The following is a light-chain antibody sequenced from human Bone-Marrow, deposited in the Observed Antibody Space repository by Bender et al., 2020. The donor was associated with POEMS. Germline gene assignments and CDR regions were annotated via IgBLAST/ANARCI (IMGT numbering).Light chain of an antibody. J-gene: IGLJ2*01. CDR2: DDS. CDR1: YIGDKS. CDR3: QLWDSANDNVV. Sequence: SYVLNQAPSVSVAPGQTATITCGAPYIGDKSVHWYQQKTGQAPVLVVYDDSDRPAGIPERFSGSRSGNTATLTISRVEAGDEAEYYCQLWDSANDNVVFGGGTKVTVL. V-gene: IGLV3-21*02.